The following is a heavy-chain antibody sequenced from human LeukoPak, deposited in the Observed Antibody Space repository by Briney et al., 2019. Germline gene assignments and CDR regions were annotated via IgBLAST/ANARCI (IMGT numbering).Heavy chain of an antibody. CDR1: LFSLSSPGVC. CDR3: ARSQSPHVASITRIVGAINAFNI. CDR2: LDRDDDE. Sequence: CGPALVKPTQPLTLTCAFSLFSLSSPGVCVSWIRQHPGKALEWLARLDRDDDEYYRTSLKTRLTISKEPSKHQVVLTMTNMDPVDTATYYCARSQSPHVASITRIVGAINAFNIWSQARIVT. V-gene: IGHV2-70*11. J-gene: IGHJ3*02. D-gene: IGHD3-22*01.